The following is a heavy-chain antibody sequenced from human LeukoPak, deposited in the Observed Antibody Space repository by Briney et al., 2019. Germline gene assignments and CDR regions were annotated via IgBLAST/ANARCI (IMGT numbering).Heavy chain of an antibody. CDR1: GFTFSPYG. CDR2: ILNDGRNH. CDR3: ARRFDI. J-gene: IGHJ3*02. Sequence: GGSLRLSCAASGFTFSPYGMHWVRQAPGKGLEWVAVILNDGRNHYYADSVKGRFTISRDNAKNSLILQMNSLRGEDTAVYYCARRFDIWGQGTVVTVSS. V-gene: IGHV3-30*03.